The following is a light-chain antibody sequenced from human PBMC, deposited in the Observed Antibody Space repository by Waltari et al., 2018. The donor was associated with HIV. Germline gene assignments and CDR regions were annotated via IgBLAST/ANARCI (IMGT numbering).Light chain of an antibody. Sequence: SYELTQSPSVSVSPGQTARITCSSDSLTRQYTYWYQHKPGQAPLLVIYKDTERPSEIPERFSGSSAGTTVTLTISGVQAEDEADYYCQSADSSSTYVVFGGGTKLTVL. CDR1: SLTRQY. CDR3: QSADSSSTYVV. V-gene: IGLV3-25*03. CDR2: KDT. J-gene: IGLJ2*01.